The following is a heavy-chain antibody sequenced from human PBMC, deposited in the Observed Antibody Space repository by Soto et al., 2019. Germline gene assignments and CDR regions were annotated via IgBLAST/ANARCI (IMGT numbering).Heavy chain of an antibody. J-gene: IGHJ4*02. D-gene: IGHD2-15*01. V-gene: IGHV3-21*01. CDR1: GFTFSSYS. CDR3: ASRRSGQGDY. Sequence: EVQLVESGGGLVKPGGSLRLSCAASGFTFSSYSMNWVRQAPGKGLEWVSSISSSSSYIYYADSVKGRFTISRDNAKNSLYLQMNSLRAEDTAVYYCASRRSGQGDYWGQGPLVTVSS. CDR2: ISSSSSYI.